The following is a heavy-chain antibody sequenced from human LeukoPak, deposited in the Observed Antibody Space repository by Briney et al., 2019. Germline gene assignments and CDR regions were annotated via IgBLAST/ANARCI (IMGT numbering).Heavy chain of an antibody. J-gene: IGHJ4*02. CDR3: AREKYSSSSGVGGFDY. CDR2: INFKSEDI. CDR1: GFPFSSHN. V-gene: IGHV3-48*01. D-gene: IGHD6-6*01. Sequence: GGSLRLPCAASGFPFSSHNMNWVRQAPGKGLEWISFINFKSEDIRYADSVEGRFIISRDNARKSLYLHMNSLRAEDTAVYYCAREKYSSSSGVGGFDYWGQGTLVTVSS.